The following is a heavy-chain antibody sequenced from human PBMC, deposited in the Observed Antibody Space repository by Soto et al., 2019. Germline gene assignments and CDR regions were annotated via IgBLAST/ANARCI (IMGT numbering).Heavy chain of an antibody. Sequence: GASVKVSCKASGYTFTSYAMHWVRQAPGQRLEWMGWINAGNGNTKYSQKFQGRVTITRDTSASTAYMELSSLRSEDTAVYYCARVPGGNYGMDVWGQGTAVTVS. CDR2: INAGNGNT. J-gene: IGHJ6*02. D-gene: IGHD2-15*01. V-gene: IGHV1-3*01. CDR1: GYTFTSYA. CDR3: ARVPGGNYGMDV.